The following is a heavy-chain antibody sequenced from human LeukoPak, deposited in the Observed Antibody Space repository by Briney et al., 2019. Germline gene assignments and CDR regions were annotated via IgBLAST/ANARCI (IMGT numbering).Heavy chain of an antibody. J-gene: IGHJ4*02. CDR3: APKEAVAAPFDY. V-gene: IGHV3-21*04. CDR1: GFTFSSYS. CDR2: ISSSSSYI. D-gene: IGHD6-19*01. Sequence: GGSLRLSCAASGFTFSSYSMNWVRQAPGKGLEWVSSISSSSSYIYYADSVKGRFTISRDNSKNTLYLQMNSLRAEDTAVYYCAPKEAVAAPFDYWGQGTLVTVSS.